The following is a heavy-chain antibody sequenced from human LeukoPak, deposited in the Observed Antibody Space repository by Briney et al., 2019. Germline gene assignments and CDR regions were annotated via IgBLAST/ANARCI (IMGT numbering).Heavy chain of an antibody. Sequence: PGGSLRLSCAASGFTFDDYAMHWVRQAPGKGLEWVSGISWSSGSIGYADSVKGRFTISRDNAKNSLYLQMNSPRAEDTALYYCAKDMKYHLRFFDFWGQGTLVTVSS. CDR2: ISWSSGSI. D-gene: IGHD2-2*01. J-gene: IGHJ4*02. CDR1: GFTFDDYA. V-gene: IGHV3-9*01. CDR3: AKDMKYHLRFFDF.